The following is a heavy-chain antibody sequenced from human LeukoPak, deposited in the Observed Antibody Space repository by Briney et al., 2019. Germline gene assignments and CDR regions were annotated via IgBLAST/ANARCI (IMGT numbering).Heavy chain of an antibody. CDR2: IWYDGTNK. J-gene: IGHJ6*02. D-gene: IGHD3-10*01. CDR1: GFTFSSYG. V-gene: IGHV3-33*01. CDR3: ARDLDKYGRIYGMDV. Sequence: GRSLRLSCAASGFTFSSYGMHWVRQAPGKGLEWVAVIWYDGTNKYYAASVKGRFTISRDNSKNTLYLQMNNLRVEDTAVYYCARDLDKYGRIYGMDVWGQGTTVTVSS.